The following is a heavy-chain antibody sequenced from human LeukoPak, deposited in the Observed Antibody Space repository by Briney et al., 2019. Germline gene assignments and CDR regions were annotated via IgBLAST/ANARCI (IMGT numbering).Heavy chain of an antibody. CDR1: GFPFSSYS. CDR3: ARDPRGMNYFDY. CDR2: ISSSSSYI. V-gene: IGHV3-21*01. Sequence: GGSLRLSCAASGFPFSSYSMNWVRQAPGKGLEWVSSISSSSSYIYYADSVKGRFTISRDNAKNSLYLQMNSLRAEDTAVYYCARDPRGMNYFDYWGQGTLVTVSS. J-gene: IGHJ4*02.